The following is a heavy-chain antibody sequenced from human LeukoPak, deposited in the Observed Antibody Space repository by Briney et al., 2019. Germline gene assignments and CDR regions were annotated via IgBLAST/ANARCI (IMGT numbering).Heavy chain of an antibody. D-gene: IGHD3-3*01. Sequence: SVKVSCKASGGTFSSYAISWVRQAPGQGLEWMGGIIPIFGTANYAQKFQGRVTITADESTSTAYMELSSLRSEDTAVYYCARASTYYDFWSGYYCYYYGMDVWGQGTTVTVSS. CDR2: IIPIFGTA. V-gene: IGHV1-69*13. J-gene: IGHJ6*02. CDR1: GGTFSSYA. CDR3: ARASTYYDFWSGYYCYYYGMDV.